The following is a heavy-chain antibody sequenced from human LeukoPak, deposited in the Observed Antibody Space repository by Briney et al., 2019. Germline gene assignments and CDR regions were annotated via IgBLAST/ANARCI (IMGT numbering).Heavy chain of an antibody. V-gene: IGHV5-51*01. Sequence: GESLKISCKGSGYRFTSYWIGWVRQMPGKGLEWMGIIYPGDSDTRYSPSFQGQVTISADKSISTAYLQWSSLKASDTAMYFCARHNLIWYSSSPFDPWGQGTLVTVSS. D-gene: IGHD6-6*01. CDR2: IYPGDSDT. J-gene: IGHJ5*02. CDR1: GYRFTSYW. CDR3: ARHNLIWYSSSPFDP.